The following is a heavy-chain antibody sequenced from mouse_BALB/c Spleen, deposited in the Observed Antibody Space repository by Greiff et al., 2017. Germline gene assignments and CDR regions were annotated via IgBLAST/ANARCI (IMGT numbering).Heavy chain of an antibody. Sequence: VKLMESGPGLAAPSQSLSITCTVSGFSLTSYGVSWVRQPPGKGLEWLGVIWGGGSTNYHSALISRLSISKDNSNSQVFLILNSLQTDDTATYYGAKSDLRPFAYWGQGTLVTVSA. CDR2: IWGGGST. V-gene: IGHV2-3*01. J-gene: IGHJ3*01. CDR3: AKSDLRPFAY. CDR1: GFSLTSYG.